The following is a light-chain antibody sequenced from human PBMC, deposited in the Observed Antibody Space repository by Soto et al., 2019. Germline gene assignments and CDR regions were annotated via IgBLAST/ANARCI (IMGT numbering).Light chain of an antibody. J-gene: IGLJ2*01. CDR1: SSDVGGYNY. CDR3: SSYTNSSTLVV. V-gene: IGLV2-14*01. CDR2: DVS. Sequence: QSALTQPASVSGSPGQSITISCTGTSSDVGGYNYVSWYQQHPGKAPKLMIYDVSNRPSGVSNRFSGSKSGNTASLTISGLQAEDEADDYYSSYTNSSTLVVFGGGTKLTVL.